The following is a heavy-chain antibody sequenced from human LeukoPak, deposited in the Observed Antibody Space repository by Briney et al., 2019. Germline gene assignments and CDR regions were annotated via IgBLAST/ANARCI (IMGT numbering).Heavy chain of an antibody. CDR1: GYSFTSYW. J-gene: IGHJ4*02. Sequence: GESLKISCEGSGYSFTSYWIGWVRHMPGKNLECMGIIYPVDSDTRYSPSFQGQVPLSAATSLTTAYLHWSTVKAPRTAMYYCARPPVGDWLTPDYWGQGTLVTVSS. V-gene: IGHV5-51*01. CDR3: ARPPVGDWLTPDY. CDR2: IYPVDSDT. D-gene: IGHD2-21*02.